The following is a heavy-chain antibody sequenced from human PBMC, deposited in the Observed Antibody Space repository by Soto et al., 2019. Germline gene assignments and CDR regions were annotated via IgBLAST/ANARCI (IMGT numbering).Heavy chain of an antibody. V-gene: IGHV1-2*04. Sequence: ASVKVSCKASGYTFTGYYMHWVRQAPGQGLEWMGWINPNSGGTNYAQKFQGWVTMTRDTSISTAYMELSRLRSDDTAVYYCARARIAAVRAPFDYWGQGTLVTVSS. CDR2: INPNSGGT. CDR1: GYTFTGYY. J-gene: IGHJ4*02. CDR3: ARARIAAVRAPFDY. D-gene: IGHD6-13*01.